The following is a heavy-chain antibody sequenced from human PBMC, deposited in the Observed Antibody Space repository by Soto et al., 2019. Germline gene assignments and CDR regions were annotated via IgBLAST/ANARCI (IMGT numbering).Heavy chain of an antibody. Sequence: GGSLRLSCAASGFTVSSNYMSWVRQAPGKGLEWVSVIYSGGSTYYADSVKGRFTISRDNSKNTLYLQMNSLRAEDTAVYYCARLLVTATNWYFDLWGRGTLVTVSS. V-gene: IGHV3-53*01. D-gene: IGHD2-21*02. CDR2: IYSGGST. J-gene: IGHJ2*01. CDR3: ARLLVTATNWYFDL. CDR1: GFTVSSNY.